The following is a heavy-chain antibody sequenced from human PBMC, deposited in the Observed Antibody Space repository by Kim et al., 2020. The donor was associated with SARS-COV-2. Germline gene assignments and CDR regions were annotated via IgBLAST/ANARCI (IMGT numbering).Heavy chain of an antibody. CDR1: GFTFSSYS. D-gene: IGHD6-19*01. CDR2: ISSSSSYI. CDR3: ARVLASILYSSGWYGSIDY. J-gene: IGHJ4*02. Sequence: GGSLRLSCAASGFTFSSYSMNWVRQAPGKGLEWVSSISSSSSYIYYADSVKGRFTISRDNAKNSLYLQMNSLRAEDTAVYYCARVLASILYSSGWYGSIDYWGQGTLVTVSS. V-gene: IGHV3-21*01.